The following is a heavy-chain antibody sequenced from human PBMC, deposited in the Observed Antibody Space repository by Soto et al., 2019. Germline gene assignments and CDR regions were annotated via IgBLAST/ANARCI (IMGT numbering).Heavy chain of an antibody. J-gene: IGHJ5*02. V-gene: IGHV4-39*01. CDR2: IYYSGST. Sequence: QLQLQESGPGLVKPSETLSLTCTVSGGSISSSSSYWGWIRQPPGKGLEWIGSIYYSGSTYYNPSLKSRVTISGDTSKNQCSLKLSSVTAADTAVYYCASDYGGNSDWFDPWGQGTLVTFAS. D-gene: IGHD4-17*01. CDR3: ASDYGGNSDWFDP. CDR1: GGSISSSSSY.